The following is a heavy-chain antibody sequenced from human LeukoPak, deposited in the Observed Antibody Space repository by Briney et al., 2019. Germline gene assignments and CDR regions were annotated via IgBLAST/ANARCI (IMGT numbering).Heavy chain of an antibody. CDR2: ISSSSSYI. D-gene: IGHD3-10*01. J-gene: IGHJ4*02. Sequence: GGSLRLSCAASGFTFSSYSMNWVRQAPGKGLEWVSSISSSSSYIYYADSVKGRFTISRDNAKNSLYLQMNSLRAERTAVYYCAKDLSRFGESPIYLDYWGQGTLVSVSS. CDR3: AKDLSRFGESPIYLDY. CDR1: GFTFSSYS. V-gene: IGHV3-21*01.